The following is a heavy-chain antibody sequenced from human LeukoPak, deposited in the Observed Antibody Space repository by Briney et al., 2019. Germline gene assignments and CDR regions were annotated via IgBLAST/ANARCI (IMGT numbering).Heavy chain of an antibody. V-gene: IGHV1-46*01. CDR1: GYTFTSYY. D-gene: IGHD3-10*01. CDR3: ARDAALLWFGEVNWFDP. J-gene: IGHJ5*02. CDR2: INPSGGST. Sequence: ASVEVSCKASGYTFTSYYMHWVRQAPGQGLEWMGIINPSGGSTSYAQKFQGRVTMTRDTSTSTVYMELSSLRSEDTAVYYCARDAALLWFGEVNWFDPWGQGTLVTVSS.